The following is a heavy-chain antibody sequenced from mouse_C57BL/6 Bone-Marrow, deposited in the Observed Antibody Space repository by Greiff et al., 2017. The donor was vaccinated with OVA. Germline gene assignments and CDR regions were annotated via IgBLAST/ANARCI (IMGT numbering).Heavy chain of an antibody. Sequence: VNVVESGAELARPGASVKLSCKASGYTFTSYGISWVKQRTGQGLEWIGEIYPRSGNTYYSEKFKGKATLTADKSSSTAYMELRSLTSEDSAVYFCARWPYTYWGQGTLVTVSA. V-gene: IGHV1-81*01. J-gene: IGHJ3*01. CDR2: IYPRSGNT. CDR1: GYTFTSYG. CDR3: ARWPYTY. D-gene: IGHD2-12*01.